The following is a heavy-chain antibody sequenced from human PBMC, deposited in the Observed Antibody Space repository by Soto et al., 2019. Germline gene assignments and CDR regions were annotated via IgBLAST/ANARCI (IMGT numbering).Heavy chain of an antibody. V-gene: IGHV3-11*01. CDR1: GFTFSDYY. J-gene: IGHJ4*02. CDR2: ISSSGNII. Sequence: QVQLVESGGGLVKTGGSLRIVCEASGFTFSDYYMSWVRQDPGKGLEWVSYISSSGNIIYYADSVKGRFTISRDNAKNSVYLQMNSLRAEDTALYFCAKMSSENYYDPVFSWGQGTLVTFSS. CDR3: AKMSSENYYDPVFS. D-gene: IGHD3-22*01.